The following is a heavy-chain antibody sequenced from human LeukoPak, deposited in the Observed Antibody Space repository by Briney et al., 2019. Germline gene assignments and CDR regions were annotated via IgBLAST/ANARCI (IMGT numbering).Heavy chain of an antibody. V-gene: IGHV3-21*01. CDR2: ISSSSSYI. CDR3: ARDGLESLFDFDY. CDR1: GFTFSSYS. Sequence: GGSLRLSCAASGFTFSSYSMNWVRQAPGKGLEWVSSISSSSSYIYYADSVKGRFTISRDNAKNSLYLQMNSLRAEDTAVYYCARDGLESLFDFDYWGQGTLVTVSS. J-gene: IGHJ4*02. D-gene: IGHD3-3*01.